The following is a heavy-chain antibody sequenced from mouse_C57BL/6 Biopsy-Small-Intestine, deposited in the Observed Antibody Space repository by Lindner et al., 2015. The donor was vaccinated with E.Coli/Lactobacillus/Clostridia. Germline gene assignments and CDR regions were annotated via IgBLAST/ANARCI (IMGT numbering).Heavy chain of an antibody. Sequence: SVKVSCKASGGTFSNYAITWVRQAPGQGLEWMGRIIPMLGIGNYAQKFQGRVTITADKSTTTAYMELSSLRSEDTAVYYCARAGSGDSSFHFDIWGQGTMVTVSS. CDR2: IIPMLGIG. D-gene: IGHD1-2*01. J-gene: IGHJ3*01. CDR3: ARAGSGDSSFHFDI. V-gene: IGHV1-74*01. CDR1: GGTFSNYA.